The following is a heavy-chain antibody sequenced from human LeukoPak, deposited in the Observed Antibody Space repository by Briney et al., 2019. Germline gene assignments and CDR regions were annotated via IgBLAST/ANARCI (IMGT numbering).Heavy chain of an antibody. J-gene: IGHJ4*02. CDR3: ARDSAFSAYAY. CDR2: IYNDGST. Sequence: PGGSLRLSCLGSGFSVSSDYMSWVRQAPGGGPEWVAIIYNDGSTYYAKSVEGRFSIYRDSSKNTVYLQMRSLRGDDTAVYYCARDSAFSAYAYWGQGTQVTVSS. CDR1: GFSVSSDY. V-gene: IGHV3-66*01. D-gene: IGHD6-25*01.